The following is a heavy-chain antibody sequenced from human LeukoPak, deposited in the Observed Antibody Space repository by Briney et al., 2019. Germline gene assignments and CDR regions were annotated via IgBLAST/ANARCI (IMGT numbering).Heavy chain of an antibody. CDR2: ISSSSSTI. V-gene: IGHV3-48*01. CDR1: GFTSSSYS. D-gene: IGHD6-19*01. Sequence: GGSLRLSCAASGFTSSSYSMNWVRQAPGKGLEWVSYISSSSSTIYYAVSVKGRFTISRDNAKNSLYLQMNSLRAEDTAVYYCARDLGSSGWYVDWFDPWGQGTLVTVSS. CDR3: ARDLGSSGWYVDWFDP. J-gene: IGHJ5*02.